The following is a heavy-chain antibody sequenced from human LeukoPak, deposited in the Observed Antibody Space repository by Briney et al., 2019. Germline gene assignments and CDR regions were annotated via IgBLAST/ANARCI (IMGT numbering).Heavy chain of an antibody. J-gene: IGHJ4*02. V-gene: IGHV3-23*01. CDR1: GFTFSSYA. Sequence: PGGSLRLSCAASGFTFSSYAMSWVRQAPGKGLEWVSAISGSGGSTYYADSVKGRFTTSRDNSKNTLYLQMNSLRAEDTAVYYCAKDYGDSSGWYDYFGYWGQGTLVTVSS. CDR2: ISGSGGST. CDR3: AKDYGDSSGWYDYFGY. D-gene: IGHD6-19*01.